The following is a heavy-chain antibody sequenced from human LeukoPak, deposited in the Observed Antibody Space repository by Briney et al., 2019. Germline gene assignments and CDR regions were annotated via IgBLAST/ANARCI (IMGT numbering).Heavy chain of an antibody. V-gene: IGHV1-18*01. Sequence: VASVKVSCKASGYTFTSYGISWVRQAPGQGLEWMGWISAYNGNTNYAQKLQGRVTMTTDTSTSTAYMELRSLRSDDTAVYYCARDNHFLEWLLPIDYWGQGTLVTVSS. CDR2: ISAYNGNT. CDR3: ARDNHFLEWLLPIDY. J-gene: IGHJ4*02. CDR1: GYTFTSYG. D-gene: IGHD3-3*01.